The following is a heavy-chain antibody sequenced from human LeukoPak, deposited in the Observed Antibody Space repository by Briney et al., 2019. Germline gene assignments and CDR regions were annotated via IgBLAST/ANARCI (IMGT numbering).Heavy chain of an antibody. CDR3: ARDEDYYDSSGSHGVFDY. V-gene: IGHV3-30-3*01. CDR2: ITYDGSNK. Sequence: GGSLRLSCAASGFTFSSYAMHWVRQAPGKGLELVAVITYDGSNKYYADSVKGRFTISRDNSKNTLYLQMNSLRAEGTAVYYCARDEDYYDSSGSHGVFDYWGQGTLVTVSS. CDR1: GFTFSSYA. J-gene: IGHJ4*02. D-gene: IGHD3-22*01.